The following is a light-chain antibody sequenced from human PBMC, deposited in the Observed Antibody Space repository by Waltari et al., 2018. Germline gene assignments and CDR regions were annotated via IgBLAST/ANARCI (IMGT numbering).Light chain of an antibody. V-gene: IGKV1-39*01. J-gene: IGKJ2*01. CDR3: LQYYSRPYT. CDR2: GAT. Sequence: DIQMTQSPSSLSVSVGDRVTITCRAGQNIRTFLNWYQQKPGKVPKLLIHGATVLHSGVPDRFSGSGSGTDFTLTISSLQAEDVAVYFCLQYYSRPYTFGQGTKLDIK. CDR1: QNIRTF.